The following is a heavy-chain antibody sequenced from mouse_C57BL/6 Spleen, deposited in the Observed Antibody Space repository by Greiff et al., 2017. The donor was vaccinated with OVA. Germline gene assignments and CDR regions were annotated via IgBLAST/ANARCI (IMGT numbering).Heavy chain of an antibody. CDR2: ISYSGST. Sequence: DVKLQESGPGMVKPSQSLSLTCTVTGYSITSGYDWHWIRHFPGNKLEWMGYISYSGSTNYNPSLKSRISITHDTSKNHFFLKLNSVTTEDTATYYCAKAGDYDYAWFAYWGQGTLVTVSA. D-gene: IGHD2-4*01. V-gene: IGHV3-1*01. J-gene: IGHJ3*01. CDR3: AKAGDYDYAWFAY. CDR1: GYSITSGYD.